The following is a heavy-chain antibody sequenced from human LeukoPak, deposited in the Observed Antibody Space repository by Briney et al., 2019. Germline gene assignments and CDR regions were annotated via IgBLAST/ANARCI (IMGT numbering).Heavy chain of an antibody. CDR2: INSYSNTI. J-gene: IGHJ4*02. V-gene: IGHV3-11*04. CDR1: GFTFSDYY. Sequence: GESLRLSCATSGFTFSDYYMSWIRQAPGKGLEWISFINSYSNTIYYADSVKGRFTISRDNAKNSLYLQMNSLRVEDTAVYYCASGPPIDYWGQGTLVTVSS. CDR3: ASGPPIDY.